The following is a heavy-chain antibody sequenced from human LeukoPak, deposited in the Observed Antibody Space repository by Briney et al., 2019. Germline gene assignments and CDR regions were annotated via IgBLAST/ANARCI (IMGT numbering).Heavy chain of an antibody. V-gene: IGHV3-30*18. D-gene: IGHD1-20*01. CDR1: GFTFSSYG. J-gene: IGHJ3*02. CDR2: ISYDGSNK. Sequence: GGSLSLSCAASGFTFSSYGMHWVRQAPGKGLEWVAVISYDGSNKYYADSVKGRFTISRDNSKNTLYLQMNNLRAEDTAVYYCAKDAPHNWNGDHDAFDIWGQGTMVTVSS. CDR3: AKDAPHNWNGDHDAFDI.